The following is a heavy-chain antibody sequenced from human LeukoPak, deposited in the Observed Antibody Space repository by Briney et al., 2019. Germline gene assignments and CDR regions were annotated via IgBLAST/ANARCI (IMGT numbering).Heavy chain of an antibody. Sequence: PGGSLRLSCAASGFTFDDYAMHWVRQAPGKGLEWVSGISWNSGSIGYADSVKGRFTISRDNAKNSLYLQMNSLRAEDTALYYCAKDITYHLLYYFDYWGQGTLVTVSS. CDR3: AKDITYHLLYYFDY. V-gene: IGHV3-9*01. CDR1: GFTFDDYA. D-gene: IGHD3-10*01. CDR2: ISWNSGSI. J-gene: IGHJ4*02.